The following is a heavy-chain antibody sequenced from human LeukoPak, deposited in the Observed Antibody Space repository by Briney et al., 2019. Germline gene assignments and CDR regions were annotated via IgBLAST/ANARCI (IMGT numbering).Heavy chain of an antibody. D-gene: IGHD6-6*01. CDR3: TTDKGKCSSY. V-gene: IGHV3-21*01. CDR1: RFSLSRIL. CDR2: ISRNSTYI. J-gene: IGHJ4*02. Sequence: GGSLTLPCSVWRFSLSRILKKGLRQAPGKGLEWVASISRNSTYIHYADSVKGRFTISRDNARSPLFLQMNSLSAEDTATYYCTTDKGKCSSYGGRGTLVTVSS.